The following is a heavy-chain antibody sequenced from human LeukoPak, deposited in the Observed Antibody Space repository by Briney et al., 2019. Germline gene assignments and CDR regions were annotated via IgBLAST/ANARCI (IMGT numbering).Heavy chain of an antibody. CDR3: ARNYYDSSGYYPGGY. Sequence: ASVKVSCKASGYTFTCYYMHWVRQAPGQGLEWMGWINPNSGGTNYAQKFQGRVTMTRDTSISTAYMELSRLRSDDTAVYYCARNYYDSSGYYPGGYWGQGTLVTVSS. CDR1: GYTFTCYY. V-gene: IGHV1-2*02. CDR2: INPNSGGT. D-gene: IGHD3-22*01. J-gene: IGHJ4*02.